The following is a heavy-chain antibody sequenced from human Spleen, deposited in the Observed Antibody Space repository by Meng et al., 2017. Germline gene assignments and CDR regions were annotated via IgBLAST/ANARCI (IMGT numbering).Heavy chain of an antibody. CDR1: GFTVSSNY. Sequence: SLKISCAASGFTVSSNYMSWVRQAPGKGLEWVSGISWNSGSIGYADSVKGRFTISRDNAKNSLYLQMNSLRAEDTALYYCAKDSYPGSFDYWGQGTLVTVSS. CDR3: AKDSYPGSFDY. CDR2: ISWNSGSI. V-gene: IGHV3-9*01. J-gene: IGHJ4*02. D-gene: IGHD3-10*01.